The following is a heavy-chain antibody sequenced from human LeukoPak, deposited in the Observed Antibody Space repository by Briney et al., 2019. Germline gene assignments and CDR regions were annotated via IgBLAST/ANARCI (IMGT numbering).Heavy chain of an antibody. CDR2: IIPILGIA. CDR3: ARFQVKGSGSYAFDI. D-gene: IGHD3-10*01. CDR1: GYTFTGYY. Sequence: ASVKVSCKASGYTFTGYYMHWVRQAPGQGLEWMGRIIPILGIANYAQKFQGRVTITADKSTSTAYMELSSLRSEDTAVYYCARFQVKGSGSYAFDIWGQGTMVTVSS. J-gene: IGHJ3*02. V-gene: IGHV1-69*02.